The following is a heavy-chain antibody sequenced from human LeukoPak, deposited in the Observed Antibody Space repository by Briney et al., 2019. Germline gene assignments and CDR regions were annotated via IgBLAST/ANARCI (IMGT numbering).Heavy chain of an antibody. CDR1: GFTFSDYY. D-gene: IGHD6-13*01. CDR3: ARPQSSSWYYFDY. J-gene: IGHJ4*02. V-gene: IGHV3-11*01. Sequence: PGGSLRLSCAASGFTFSDYYMSWIRQAPGQGLEWVSYISTSGSTTCYADSVKGRFTISRDNAKKSLYLQMNSLRAEDTAVYYCARPQSSSWYYFDYWGQGTLVTVSS. CDR2: ISTSGSTT.